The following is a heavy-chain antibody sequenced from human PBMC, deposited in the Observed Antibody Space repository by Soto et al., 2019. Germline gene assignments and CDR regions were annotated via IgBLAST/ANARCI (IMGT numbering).Heavy chain of an antibody. CDR1: GLNFDDFA. D-gene: IGHD3-3*01. CDR3: AKGRYDFWSPYYFDS. CDR2: ITWNSRVL. Sequence: GGSLRLSCVGTGLNFDDFAMHWVRQAPGKGLEWVSGITWNSRVLAYADSVKGRFTISRDNARNSLYLQMDSLRDEDTALYYCAKGRYDFWSPYYFDSWGQGTLVTASS. V-gene: IGHV3-9*01. J-gene: IGHJ4*02.